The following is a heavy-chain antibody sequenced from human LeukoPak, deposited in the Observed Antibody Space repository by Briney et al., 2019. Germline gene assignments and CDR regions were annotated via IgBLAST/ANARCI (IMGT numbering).Heavy chain of an antibody. CDR3: AKFGFWSGYYPDYMDV. V-gene: IGHV3-30*02. D-gene: IGHD3-3*01. Sequence: GGSLRLSCAASGFTFSSYGMHWVRQAPGERLEWVAFIRYDGSNKYYADSVKGRFTISRDNSKNTLYLQMNSLRAEDTAVYYCAKFGFWSGYYPDYMDVWGKGTTVTVSS. CDR1: GFTFSSYG. CDR2: IRYDGSNK. J-gene: IGHJ6*03.